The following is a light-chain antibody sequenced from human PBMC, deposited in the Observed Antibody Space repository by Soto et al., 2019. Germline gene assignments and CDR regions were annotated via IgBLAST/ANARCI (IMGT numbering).Light chain of an antibody. CDR3: QHYGTSWT. V-gene: IGKV3-20*01. Sequence: IVLTQYPGTLSLSPGERATLSCRPSQSVSSAYLAWYQQKPGQGPRLLLYAASHRATGIPDRFSGSGSGTDFTLTIGRLEPEDFAVYYCQHYGTSWTFGQGTKVEIK. CDR1: QSVSSAY. J-gene: IGKJ1*01. CDR2: AAS.